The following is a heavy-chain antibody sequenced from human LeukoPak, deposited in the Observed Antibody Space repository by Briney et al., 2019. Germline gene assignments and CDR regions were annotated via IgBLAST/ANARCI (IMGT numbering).Heavy chain of an antibody. CDR1: GFTFSPYW. CDR2: INSDGKST. Sequence: PGGSLRLSCAASGFTFSPYWMHWVRQAPGKGLVWVSRINSDGKSTSYADSVKGRFTISRDNAKNTLYLQMNSLRAEDTAVYYCVRARGKGAAFDIWGQGTMVTVSS. D-gene: IGHD3-10*01. CDR3: VRARGKGAAFDI. V-gene: IGHV3-74*01. J-gene: IGHJ3*02.